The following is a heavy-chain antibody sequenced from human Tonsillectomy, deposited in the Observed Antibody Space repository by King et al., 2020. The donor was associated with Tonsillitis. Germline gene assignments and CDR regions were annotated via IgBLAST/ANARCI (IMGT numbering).Heavy chain of an antibody. J-gene: IGHJ4*02. V-gene: IGHV3-30*04. Sequence: VQLVESGGGVVQPGRSLRLSCAASGFTFSSYAMHWVRQAPGKGLEWVAVISYDGRNKKYADSVKGRCTISRDNSKNTLYLQMNSLRTEDTAVYYCARDSRNTAMVDYWGQGTLVTVSS. CDR1: GFTFSSYA. CDR3: ARDSRNTAMVDY. D-gene: IGHD5-18*01. CDR2: ISYDGRNK.